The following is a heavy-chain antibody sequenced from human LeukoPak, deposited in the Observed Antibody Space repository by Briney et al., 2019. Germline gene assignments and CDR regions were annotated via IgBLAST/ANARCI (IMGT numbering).Heavy chain of an antibody. Sequence: SLRLSCAASGFTFDDYPMHWARQAPGKGLEGVSGISWNSGSIGYADSVKGRFTISRDNAKNSLYLQMNSLRAEDTALYHCAKAGGDGSGSYSDYWGQGTLVTVSS. CDR1: GFTFDDYP. D-gene: IGHD3-10*01. V-gene: IGHV3-9*01. CDR3: AKAGGDGSGSYSDY. CDR2: ISWNSGSI. J-gene: IGHJ4*02.